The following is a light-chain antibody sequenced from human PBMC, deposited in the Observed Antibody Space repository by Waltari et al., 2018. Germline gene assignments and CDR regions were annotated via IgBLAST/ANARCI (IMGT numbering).Light chain of an antibody. Sequence: EIVLTQSPATLSLSPGERATLSCRASQSVSTYLTWYQQKPGQAPRLLSYDASRRATGIPARLSVSGSGTDFTLTISSLEPEDFAVYYCQQRGNWPSGYTFGQGTKLEIK. CDR2: DAS. CDR3: QQRGNWPSGYT. V-gene: IGKV3-11*01. CDR1: QSVSTY. J-gene: IGKJ2*01.